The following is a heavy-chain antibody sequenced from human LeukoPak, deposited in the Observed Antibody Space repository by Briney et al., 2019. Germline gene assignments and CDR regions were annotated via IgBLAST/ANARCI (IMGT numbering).Heavy chain of an antibody. CDR2: IYYSGST. Sequence: PSETLSLTCTVSGGSVSSGSYYWSWIRQPPGKGLEWIGYIYYSGSTNYNPSLKSRVTISLNTSKNQFSLKLSSVTAADTAVYYCVIDDNWFDPWGQGTLVTVSS. V-gene: IGHV4-61*01. J-gene: IGHJ5*02. CDR1: GGSVSSGSYY. CDR3: VIDDNWFDP.